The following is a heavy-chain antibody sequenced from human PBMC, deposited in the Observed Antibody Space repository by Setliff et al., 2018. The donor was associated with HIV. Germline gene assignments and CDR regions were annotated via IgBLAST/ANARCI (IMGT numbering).Heavy chain of an antibody. CDR1: DNGTYY. CDR2: VSSRGDT. D-gene: IGHD4-17*01. CDR3: ARAAAGNTGPFDL. V-gene: IGHV4-4*07. Sequence: SETLSLTCTVSDNGTYYWSWIRQPAGKGLERIGRVSSRGDTNYNPSLKSRVTMSVDTSKNQFSLKLTSVTASDTAGNYCARAAAGNTGPFDLWGQGSPVTVSS. J-gene: IGHJ4*02.